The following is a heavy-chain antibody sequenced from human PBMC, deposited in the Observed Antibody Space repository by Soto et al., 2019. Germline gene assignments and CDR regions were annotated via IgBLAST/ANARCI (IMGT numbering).Heavy chain of an antibody. D-gene: IGHD2-2*03. CDR2: ISGSGGST. V-gene: IGHV3-23*01. J-gene: IGHJ6*02. Sequence: GGSLRLSCAASGFTFSSYAMSWVRQAPGKGLEWVSAISGSGGSTYYADSVKGRFTISRDNSKNTRYLQMNSLRAEDTAVYYCAKDSGYCSSTSCYSATDYYYYYGMDVWGQGTTVTVSS. CDR3: AKDSGYCSSTSCYSATDYYYYYGMDV. CDR1: GFTFSSYA.